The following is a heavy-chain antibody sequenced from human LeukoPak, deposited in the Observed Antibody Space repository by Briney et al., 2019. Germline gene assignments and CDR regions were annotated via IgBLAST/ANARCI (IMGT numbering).Heavy chain of an antibody. CDR2: ISSSSSYI. Sequence: GGSLRLSCAASGFTFSSYSMNWVRQAPGKGLEWVSSISSSSSYIYYADSVKGRFTISRDNAKNSLYLQMNSLRAEDTAVYYCARGPDIVVVVAATQHYYWGQGTLVTVSS. CDR1: GFTFSSYS. J-gene: IGHJ4*02. D-gene: IGHD2-15*01. CDR3: ARGPDIVVVVAATQHYY. V-gene: IGHV3-21*01.